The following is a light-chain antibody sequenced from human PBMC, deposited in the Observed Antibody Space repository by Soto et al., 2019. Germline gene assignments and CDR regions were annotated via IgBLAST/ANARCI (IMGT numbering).Light chain of an antibody. J-gene: IGKJ1*01. Sequence: EIVLTQSPGTLSLSQGERATLSCRASQSVSSSNLAWYQQRPGQAPRLLIYGASSRAPGIPVRFSGSGAGTDFTLTINGLEPEDCAVFFCQHYGSSRWTFGQGTKLEIK. CDR2: GAS. V-gene: IGKV3-20*01. CDR1: QSVSSSN. CDR3: QHYGSSRWT.